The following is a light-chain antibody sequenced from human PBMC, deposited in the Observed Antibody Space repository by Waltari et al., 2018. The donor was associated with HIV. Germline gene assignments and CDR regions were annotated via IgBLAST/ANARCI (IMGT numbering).Light chain of an antibody. CDR1: HTVFTW. Sequence: DIQMTQSPSTLSASVADRVTITCRASHTVFTWLAWYQQKPGKAPKLLIYAASSLQSGVPSRFSGSGSGTDFTLTISSLQPEDFATYYCQQSYSTPQTFGQGTKLEIK. V-gene: IGKV1-39*01. CDR2: AAS. J-gene: IGKJ2*01. CDR3: QQSYSTPQT.